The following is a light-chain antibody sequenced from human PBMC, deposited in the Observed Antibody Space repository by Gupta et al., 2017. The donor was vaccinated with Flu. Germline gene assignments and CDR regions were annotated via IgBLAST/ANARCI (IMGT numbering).Light chain of an antibody. CDR2: GDS. V-gene: IGLV1-40*01. CDR3: QSYDSSLSGYV. Sequence: QSVLTQPPSVSGAPGQRVTISCTGSSSNIGAGYDVHWYQQLPGTAPKLLIYGDSNRPSGVPDRFSGSKSGTSDSLAITGLQAEDEADYYCQSYDSSLSGYVVGTGTKVTVL. J-gene: IGLJ1*01. CDR1: SSNIGAGYD.